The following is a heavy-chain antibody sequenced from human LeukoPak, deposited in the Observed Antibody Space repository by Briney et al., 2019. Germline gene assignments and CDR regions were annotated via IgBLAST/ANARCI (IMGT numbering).Heavy chain of an antibody. CDR2: ISSSSSYI. V-gene: IGHV3-21*01. J-gene: IGHJ6*03. CDR1: GFTFSSYS. D-gene: IGHD2/OR15-2a*01. CDR3: ARGNYYYYYMDV. Sequence: GGSLRPSCAASGFTFSSYSMNWVRQAPGKGLEWVSSISSSSSYIYYADSVKGRFTISRDNAKNSLYLQMNSLRAEDTAVYYCARGNYYYYYMDVWGKGTTVTVSS.